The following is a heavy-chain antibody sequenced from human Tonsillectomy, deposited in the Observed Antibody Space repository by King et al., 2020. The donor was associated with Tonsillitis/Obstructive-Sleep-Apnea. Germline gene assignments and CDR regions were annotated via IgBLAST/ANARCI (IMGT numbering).Heavy chain of an antibody. J-gene: IGHJ6*03. CDR1: GYSFTSYW. V-gene: IGHV5-51*01. CDR2: IYPGDSDT. CDR3: ARNYGNPRPNCYPDCYYYYMDV. D-gene: IGHD2-2*01. Sequence: QLVQSGAEVKKPGESLKISCKGSGYSFTSYWIGWVRQMPGKGLEWMGIIYPGDSDTRYSPSFQGQVTISADKSISTAYLQWSSLKASDTAMYYCARNYGNPRPNCYPDCYYYYMDVWGKGTTVTVSS.